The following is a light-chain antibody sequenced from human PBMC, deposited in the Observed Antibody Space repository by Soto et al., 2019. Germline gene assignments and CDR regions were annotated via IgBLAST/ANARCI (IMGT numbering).Light chain of an antibody. V-gene: IGLV2-14*01. CDR1: SSDVGGYNY. Sequence: LTQPASVSGSPGQSITISCTGTSSDVGGYNYVSWYQQHPGKAPKLMIYEVSNRPSGVSNRFSGSKSGNTASLTISGLQAEDEADYYCSSYTSSSTLPFGTGTKITVL. CDR3: SSYTSSSTLP. J-gene: IGLJ1*01. CDR2: EVS.